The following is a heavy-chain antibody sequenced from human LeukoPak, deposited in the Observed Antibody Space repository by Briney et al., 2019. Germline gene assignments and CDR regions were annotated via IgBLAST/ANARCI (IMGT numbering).Heavy chain of an antibody. CDR3: AKVRRRYSSGLYYFDS. CDR1: GFTFSSYW. V-gene: IGHV3-30*02. Sequence: GGSLRLSCAASGFTFSSYWMSWVRQAPGKGLEWVAFKSYDEHDQYYADSVRGRFTISRDSSKNTVDLQMNSLRPEDTAVYYCAKVRRRYSSGLYYFDSWGQGTLVTVSS. J-gene: IGHJ4*02. CDR2: KSYDEHDQ. D-gene: IGHD6-19*01.